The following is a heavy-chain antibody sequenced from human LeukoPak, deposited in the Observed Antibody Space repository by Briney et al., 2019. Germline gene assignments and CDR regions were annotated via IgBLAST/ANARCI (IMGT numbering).Heavy chain of an antibody. J-gene: IGHJ3*02. D-gene: IGHD6-19*01. Sequence: GPTLVNPTQTLTLTCTFSGFSLSTSGVGVGWIRQPPGKALEWLALIYWDDDKRYSPSLKSRPTITKDTSKNQVVLTMTNMDPVDTATYYCAHIRPDSSGWNDAFDIWGQGTMVTVSS. V-gene: IGHV2-5*02. CDR1: GFSLSTSGVG. CDR3: AHIRPDSSGWNDAFDI. CDR2: IYWDDDK.